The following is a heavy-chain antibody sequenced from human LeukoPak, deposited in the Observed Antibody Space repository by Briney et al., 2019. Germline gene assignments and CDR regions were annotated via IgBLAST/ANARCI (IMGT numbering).Heavy chain of an antibody. V-gene: IGHV4-34*01. D-gene: IGHD6-19*01. CDR3: ARGKYVAVAAVDY. Sequence: SETLPLTCAVYGGSFSGYYWSWIRQPPGKGLEWIGEINHSGSTNYNPSLKSRVTISVDTSKDQFSLKLSSVTAADTAVYYCARGKYVAVAAVDYWGQGTLVTVSS. CDR1: GGSFSGYY. CDR2: INHSGST. J-gene: IGHJ4*02.